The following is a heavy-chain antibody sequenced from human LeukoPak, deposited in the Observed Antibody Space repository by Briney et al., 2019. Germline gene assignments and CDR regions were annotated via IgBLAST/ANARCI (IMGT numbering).Heavy chain of an antibody. D-gene: IGHD3-10*01. CDR2: IYSGGGA. CDR3: AKDYGGSGSYYPWFDP. V-gene: IGHV3-53*01. CDR1: GFTVSSNY. Sequence: GSLRLSCAASGFTVSSNYMSWVRQAPGKGLECVSVIYSGGGAYYADSVKGRFTISRDNSKNTLYLQMNSLRAEDTAVYYCAKDYGGSGSYYPWFDPWGQGTLVTVSS. J-gene: IGHJ5*02.